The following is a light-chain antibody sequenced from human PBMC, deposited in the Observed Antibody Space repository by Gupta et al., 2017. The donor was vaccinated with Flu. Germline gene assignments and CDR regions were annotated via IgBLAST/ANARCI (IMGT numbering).Light chain of an antibody. CDR2: KAS. J-gene: IGKJ1*01. V-gene: IGKV1-5*03. CDR3: QQENSYSWT. CDR1: QSISSW. Sequence: DIQMNQSPSTLSASVGDRVTITCRASQSISSWLAWYQQKPGKAPKLLIYKASSLESGVPSRFSGSGSGTEFTLTISSLQPDDFATYYCQQENSYSWTFGQGTKVEIK.